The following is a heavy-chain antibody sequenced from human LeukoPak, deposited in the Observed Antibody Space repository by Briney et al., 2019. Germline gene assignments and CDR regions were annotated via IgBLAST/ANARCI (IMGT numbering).Heavy chain of an antibody. CDR3: ARDTTYSSSWYDY. V-gene: IGHV3-21*01. Sequence: GGSLRLSCAASGFTFSSYSMNWVRQAPGKGLEWVSSISSSSSYIYYADSVKGRVTISRDNAKNSLYLQMNSLRAEDTAVYYCARDTTYSSSWYDYWGQGTLVTVSS. D-gene: IGHD6-13*01. CDR2: ISSSSSYI. CDR1: GFTFSSYS. J-gene: IGHJ4*02.